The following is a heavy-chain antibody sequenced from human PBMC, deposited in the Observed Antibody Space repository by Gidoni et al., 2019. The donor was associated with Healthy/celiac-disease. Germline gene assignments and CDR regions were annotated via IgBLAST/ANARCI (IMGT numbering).Heavy chain of an antibody. V-gene: IGHV5-51*01. CDR2: IYPGDSDT. CDR3: ARHPERYCSSTSCYEYFQH. J-gene: IGHJ1*01. Sequence: EVQLVQSGAEVKKPGESLKISCKGSGYSFTSYWIGWVRQMPGKGLEWMGIIYPGDSDTRYSPSFQGKVTISADKSISTAYLQWSSLKASDTAMYYCARHPERYCSSTSCYEYFQHWGQGTLVTVSS. D-gene: IGHD2-2*01. CDR1: GYSFTSYW.